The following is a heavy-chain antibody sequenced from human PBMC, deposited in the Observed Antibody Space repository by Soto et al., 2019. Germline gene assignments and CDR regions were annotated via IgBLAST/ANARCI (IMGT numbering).Heavy chain of an antibody. V-gene: IGHV4-59*01. CDR3: ARDDATYCGGDCYRYFYYGMDV. D-gene: IGHD2-21*02. CDR1: GGSISSYY. J-gene: IGHJ6*02. CDR2: IYYSGST. Sequence: SETLSLTCTVSGGSISSYYWSWIRQPPGKGLEWIGYIYYSGSTNYNPSLKSRVTISVDTSKNQFSLKLSSVTAADTAVYYCARDDATYCGGDCYRYFYYGMDVWGQGTTVTVSS.